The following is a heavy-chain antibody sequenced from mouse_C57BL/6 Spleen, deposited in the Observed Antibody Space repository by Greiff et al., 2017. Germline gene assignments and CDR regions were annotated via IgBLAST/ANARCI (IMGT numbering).Heavy chain of an antibody. CDR2: INYDGSST. Sequence: EVMLVESEGGLVQPGSSMKLSCTASGFTFSDYYMAWVRQVPEKGLEWVANINYDGSSTYYLDSLKSRFIISRDNAKNILYLQMSSLKSEDTATYYCARDEGGYDYEYFDVWGTGTTVTVSS. D-gene: IGHD2-4*01. CDR3: ARDEGGYDYEYFDV. V-gene: IGHV5-16*01. CDR1: GFTFSDYY. J-gene: IGHJ1*03.